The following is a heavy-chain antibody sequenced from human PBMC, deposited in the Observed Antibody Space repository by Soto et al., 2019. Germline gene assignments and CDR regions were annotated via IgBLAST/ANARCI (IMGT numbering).Heavy chain of an antibody. V-gene: IGHV3-11*06. J-gene: IGHJ4*02. CDR3: ARDAYCSSTSCYNFVDY. CDR2: ISSSSSYT. CDR1: GFTFSDYY. Sequence: LRLSCAASGFTFSDYYMSWIRQAPGKGLEWVSYISSSSSYTNYADSVKGRFTISRDNAKNSLYLQMNSLRAEDTAVYYCARDAYCSSTSCYNFVDYWDQGTLVTVSS. D-gene: IGHD2-2*02.